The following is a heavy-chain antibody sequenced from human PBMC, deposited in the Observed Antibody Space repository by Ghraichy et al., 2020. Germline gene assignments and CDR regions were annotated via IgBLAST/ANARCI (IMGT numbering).Heavy chain of an antibody. Sequence: LNISCAASGFTFSSYGMQWVRQAPGKGLEWVAVVSSNGNTKYYADSVKGRFTVSRDNSKNTLYLQMSSLRVEDTAVYYCAKEVNSSGYYAYFDYWGQGALVTVSS. D-gene: IGHD3-22*01. CDR2: VSSNGNTK. V-gene: IGHV3-30*18. CDR1: GFTFSSYG. CDR3: AKEVNSSGYYAYFDY. J-gene: IGHJ4*02.